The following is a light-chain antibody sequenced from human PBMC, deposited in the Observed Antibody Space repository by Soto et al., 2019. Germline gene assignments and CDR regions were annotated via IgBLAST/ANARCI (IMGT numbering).Light chain of an antibody. CDR2: GNR. CDR3: QSFDNSLSGSWV. V-gene: IGLV1-40*01. J-gene: IGLJ3*02. CDR1: NSNIGAGFD. Sequence: QSVLTQPPSVSGAPGQRVTISCAGSNSNIGAGFDVHWYQHLPGTAPKLLIYGNRNRPSGVPDRFSGSKSGTSASLAITGLQAEDEAVYYCQSFDNSLSGSWVFGGGTKLTVL.